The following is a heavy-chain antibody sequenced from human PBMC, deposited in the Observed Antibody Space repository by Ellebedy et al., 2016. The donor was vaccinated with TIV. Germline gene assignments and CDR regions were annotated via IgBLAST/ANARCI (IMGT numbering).Heavy chain of an antibody. CDR1: GGSFSTYY. CDR3: ARDGGYSDSSGRYYYYMDV. J-gene: IGHJ6*03. Sequence: SETLSLTXAVYGGSFSTYYWSWIRQPPGKGLEWIGEINHSGSTNYNSSLKSRVTISVDTSKNQFSLKLSSVTAADTAVYYCARDGGYSDSSGRYYYYMDVWGKGTTVTVSS. V-gene: IGHV4-34*01. CDR2: INHSGST. D-gene: IGHD3-22*01.